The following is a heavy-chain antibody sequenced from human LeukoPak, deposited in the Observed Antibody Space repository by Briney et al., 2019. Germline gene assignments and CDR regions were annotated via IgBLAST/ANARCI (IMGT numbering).Heavy chain of an antibody. V-gene: IGHV4-39*07. Sequence: PSETLSLTCTVSGGSISSSSYYWGWIRQPPGKGLEWIGSIYYSGSTNYNPSLKSRVTISVDTSKNQFSLKLSSVTAADTAVYYCARGGAAADPSPDSSYYYYMDVWGKGTTVTISS. CDR3: ARGGAAADPSPDSSYYYYMDV. D-gene: IGHD6-13*01. CDR2: IYYSGST. J-gene: IGHJ6*03. CDR1: GGSISSSSYY.